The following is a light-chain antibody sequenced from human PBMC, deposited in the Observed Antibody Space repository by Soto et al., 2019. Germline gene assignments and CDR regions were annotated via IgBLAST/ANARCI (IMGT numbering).Light chain of an antibody. V-gene: IGLV2-23*01. J-gene: IGLJ3*02. Sequence: QSVLTQPASVSGSPGQSITISCTGTSSDVGSYNLVSWYQQHPGKAPKLMIYEGSKRPSGVSNRFSGSKSGNTASLTISGLQAEDEADYYCCSYAGGIKWVFGGGTKLTVL. CDR3: CSYAGGIKWV. CDR2: EGS. CDR1: SSDVGSYNL.